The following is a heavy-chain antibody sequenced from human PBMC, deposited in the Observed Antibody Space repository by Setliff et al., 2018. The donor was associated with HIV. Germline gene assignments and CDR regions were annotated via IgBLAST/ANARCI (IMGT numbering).Heavy chain of an antibody. CDR3: ARDQTGVAAAAFGGGSAWSDEGFDI. J-gene: IGHJ3*02. Sequence: SVKVSCKASGGTLRSYGISWVRQAPGHGLEWMGGIIPMYNIPAYAQKFQGRVTFTADESTSTAYMELSSLSSEDTAVYYCARDQTGVAAAAFGGGSAWSDEGFDIWGQGTMVTVSS. CDR1: GGTLRSYG. V-gene: IGHV1-69*13. CDR2: IIPMYNIP. D-gene: IGHD6-13*01.